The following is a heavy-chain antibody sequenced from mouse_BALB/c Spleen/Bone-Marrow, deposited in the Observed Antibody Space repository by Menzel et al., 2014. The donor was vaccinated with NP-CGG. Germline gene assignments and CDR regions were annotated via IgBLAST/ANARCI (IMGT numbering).Heavy chain of an antibody. J-gene: IGHJ2*01. D-gene: IGHD2-4*01. Sequence: EVKLVESGGGLVKPGGSLKLSCAASGFTFSSYSMSWVRQTPEKRLEWVATISSGGHDTYYPDSVKGRFTISRDNAKNPLYLQMSSLKSEDTAMYYCSKDGGYDYSYYFDYWGQGTTLTVSS. CDR2: ISSGGHDT. V-gene: IGHV5-6-4*01. CDR3: SKDGGYDYSYYFDY. CDR1: GFTFSSYS.